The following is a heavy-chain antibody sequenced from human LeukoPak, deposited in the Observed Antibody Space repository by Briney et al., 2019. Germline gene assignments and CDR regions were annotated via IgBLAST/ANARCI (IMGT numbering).Heavy chain of an antibody. J-gene: IGHJ4*02. CDR1: GVIYGDFA. Sequence: PGGSLRLSCAASGVIYGDFAMSWVRQAPGKGLEWVSDINWNGGRTSYADSVKGRFIISRDNTKKSLYLHMKSLRAGDTALYYCARHLPPQLVGATTEAPVGYWGQGTLVIVSS. CDR2: INWNGGRT. D-gene: IGHD1-26*01. V-gene: IGHV3-20*04. CDR3: ARHLPPQLVGATTEAPVGY.